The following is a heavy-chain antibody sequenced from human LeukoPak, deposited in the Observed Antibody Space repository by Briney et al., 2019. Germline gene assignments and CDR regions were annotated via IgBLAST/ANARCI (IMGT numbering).Heavy chain of an antibody. CDR3: ARYSGSYGIDY. D-gene: IGHD1-26*01. CDR2: ISSSGSTI. CDR1: GFAFGSYA. Sequence: PGGSLRLSCAASGFAFGSYAMSWVRQAPGKGLEWVSYISSSGSTIYYADSVKGRFTISRDNAKNSLYLQMNSLRAEDTAVYYCARYSGSYGIDYWGQGTLVTVSS. V-gene: IGHV3-48*04. J-gene: IGHJ4*02.